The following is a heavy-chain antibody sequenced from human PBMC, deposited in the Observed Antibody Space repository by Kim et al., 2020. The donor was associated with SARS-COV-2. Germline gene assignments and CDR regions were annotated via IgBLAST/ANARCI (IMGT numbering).Heavy chain of an antibody. V-gene: IGHV4-34*01. D-gene: IGHD3-22*01. Sequence: SETLSLTCAVYGGSFSGYYWSWIRQPPGKGLEWIGEINHSGSTNYNPSLKSRVTISVDTSKNQFSLKLSSVTAADTAVYYCARARGYYDSSGYYSSPPLRYWGQGTLVTVSS. CDR2: INHSGST. CDR1: GGSFSGYY. J-gene: IGHJ4*02. CDR3: ARARGYYDSSGYYSSPPLRY.